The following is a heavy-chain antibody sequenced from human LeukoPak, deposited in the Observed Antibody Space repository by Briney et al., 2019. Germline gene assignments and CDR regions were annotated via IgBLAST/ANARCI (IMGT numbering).Heavy chain of an antibody. D-gene: IGHD6-13*01. CDR2: IKQDGSEK. CDR3: AREGSSWYVHDAFDI. Sequence: GGSLRLSCAASGFTFSSYWMSWVRQAPGKGLEWVANIKQDGSEKYYVDSVKGRFTISRDNAKNSLYLQMNSLRAEDTAVYYCAREGSSWYVHDAFDIWGQGTMVTVSS. V-gene: IGHV3-7*01. CDR1: GFTFSSYW. J-gene: IGHJ3*02.